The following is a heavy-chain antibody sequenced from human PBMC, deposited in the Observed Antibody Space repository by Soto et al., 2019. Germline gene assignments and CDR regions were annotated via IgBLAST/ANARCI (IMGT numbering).Heavy chain of an antibody. CDR2: MNPNSGNT. J-gene: IGHJ6*02. Sequence: ASVKVSCKASGYTFTSYDINWVRQATGQGLEWMGWMNPNSGNTGYAQKFQGRVTMTRITSISTAYMELSSLRSEDTAVYYCARFWSGYVDWLLSYYYGIDVWGQGTTVTVSS. CDR3: ARFWSGYVDWLLSYYYGIDV. CDR1: GYTFTSYD. V-gene: IGHV1-8*01. D-gene: IGHD3-9*01.